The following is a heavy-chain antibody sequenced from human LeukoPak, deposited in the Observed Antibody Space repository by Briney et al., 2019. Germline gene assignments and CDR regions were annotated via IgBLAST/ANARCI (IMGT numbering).Heavy chain of an antibody. Sequence: GASVKVSCKASGGTFINHAISWVRQAPGQRLEWMGWISVYNGHTTYAQKFQDRVTMTTDTSTNTAYTEQRSLRSADAAVYYCARFCSVGGCYHNWFDPWGQGTLDSVSS. CDR3: ARFCSVGGCYHNWFDP. CDR1: GGTFINHA. V-gene: IGHV1-18*01. D-gene: IGHD2-15*01. CDR2: ISVYNGHT. J-gene: IGHJ5*02.